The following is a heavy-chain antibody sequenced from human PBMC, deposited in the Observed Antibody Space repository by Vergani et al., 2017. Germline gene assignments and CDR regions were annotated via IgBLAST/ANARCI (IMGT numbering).Heavy chain of an antibody. CDR2: IYYSGST. Sequence: QVQLQESGPGLVKPPGTLSLTCAVSGDSISSSSYYWGWIRQPPGKGLEWIGSIYYSGSTYYNPSLKSRVTISVDTSKNQFSLKLSSVTAADTAVYYCATGAGPFDIWGQGTLVTVSS. V-gene: IGHV4-39*01. J-gene: IGHJ4*02. D-gene: IGHD7-27*01. CDR1: GDSISSSSYY. CDR3: ATGAGPFDI.